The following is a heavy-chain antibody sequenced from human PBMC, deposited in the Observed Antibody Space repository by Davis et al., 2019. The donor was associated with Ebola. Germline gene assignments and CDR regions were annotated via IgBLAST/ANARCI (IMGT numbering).Heavy chain of an antibody. V-gene: IGHV1-46*01. J-gene: IGHJ6*02. Sequence: ASVKVSCKASGYTFTSYYIHWVRQAPGQGLEWMGIINPSGGGKSYAQKFQGRVTMTRDTSTSTVYMELSSLRSEDTAVYYCAREGAYFYDSGAIRQVLYYGMDVWGQGTTVTVSS. CDR2: INPSGGGK. CDR1: GYTFTSYY. CDR3: AREGAYFYDSGAIRQVLYYGMDV. D-gene: IGHD3-22*01.